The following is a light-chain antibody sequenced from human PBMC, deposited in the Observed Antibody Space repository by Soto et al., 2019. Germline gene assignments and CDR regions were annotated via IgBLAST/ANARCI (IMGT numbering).Light chain of an antibody. CDR3: QQYGSSLP. CDR2: GAS. V-gene: IGKV3-20*01. J-gene: IGKJ2*01. CDR1: QSVSSSY. Sequence: EIVLTQSPGTLSLSPGERATLSCRASQSVSSSYLAWYQQKPGQAPRLLIYGASSRATGIPDRFSGSGSGTDFTITISRLEPEDFAVYYCQQYGSSLPFGQGTKLEIK.